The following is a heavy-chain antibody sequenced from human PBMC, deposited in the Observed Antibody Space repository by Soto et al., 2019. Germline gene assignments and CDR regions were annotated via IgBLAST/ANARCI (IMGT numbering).Heavy chain of an antibody. Sequence: SETLSLTCTVSGGSVSSGSYYWSWIRQPPGKGLEWIGYIYYSGSTNYNPSLKSRVTISVDTSKNQFSLKLSSVTAADTAVYYCASWPHGSSWYLRGFDYWGQGTLVTVSS. D-gene: IGHD6-13*01. CDR2: IYYSGST. J-gene: IGHJ4*02. CDR3: ASWPHGSSWYLRGFDY. V-gene: IGHV4-61*01. CDR1: GGSVSSGSYY.